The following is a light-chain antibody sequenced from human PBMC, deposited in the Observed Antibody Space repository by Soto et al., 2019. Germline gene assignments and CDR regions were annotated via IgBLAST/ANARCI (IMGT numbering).Light chain of an antibody. CDR1: QSISSY. CDR3: QQCYSTPQT. CDR2: AAS. Sequence: DIQMTQSPSSLSASVGDRVTITCRASQSISSYLNWYQQKPGKAPKLLIYAASSLQSGVPSRFSGSGSGTDFTLTISSLQPEDFVTYYCQQCYSTPQTFGQGTKVEIK. V-gene: IGKV1-39*01. J-gene: IGKJ1*01.